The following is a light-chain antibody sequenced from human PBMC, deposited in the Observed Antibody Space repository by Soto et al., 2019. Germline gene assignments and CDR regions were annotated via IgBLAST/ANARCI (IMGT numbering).Light chain of an antibody. CDR1: SSNIGGGYD. V-gene: IGLV1-40*01. J-gene: IGLJ2*01. Sequence: QSVLTQPPSVSGTPGQRVTISCTGSSSNIGGGYDVHWYQQLPGTAPKLLIYGNSNRPSGVPDRCSGSKSGTSASLAITGLRSEDEADYYCESSDSSLSGSVVFGGGTKLTVL. CDR2: GNS. CDR3: ESSDSSLSGSVV.